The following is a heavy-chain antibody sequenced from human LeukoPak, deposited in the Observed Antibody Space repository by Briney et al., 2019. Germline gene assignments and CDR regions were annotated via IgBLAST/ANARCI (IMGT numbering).Heavy chain of an antibody. CDR2: IKSKTDGGTT. V-gene: IGHV3-15*01. D-gene: IGHD1-26*01. CDR3: TTSGSYVYYYYYYGMDV. J-gene: IGHJ6*02. Sequence: PGGSLRLSCAASGFTVSSNYMSWVRQAPGKGLEWVGRIKSKTDGGTTDYAAPVKGRFTISRDDSKNTLYLQMNSLKTEDTAVYYCTTSGSYVYYYYYYGMDVWGQGTTVTVSS. CDR1: GFTVSSNY.